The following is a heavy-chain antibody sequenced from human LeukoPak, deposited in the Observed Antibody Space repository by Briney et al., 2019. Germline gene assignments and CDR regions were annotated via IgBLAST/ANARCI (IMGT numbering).Heavy chain of an antibody. CDR3: VKDPRDTYGTNWFVS. CDR2: ISGTGGAT. J-gene: IGHJ5*01. Sequence: GGALRLSCVASGFSFGNYAMSWVRQAPGKGLQWVSQISGTGGATWYAGFARDRFTISRDNSKKTLYLQMSGLRAEDTAMYYCVKDPRDTYGTNWFVSWGQGTLLIVSS. CDR1: GFSFGNYA. D-gene: IGHD2-21*01. V-gene: IGHV3-23*01.